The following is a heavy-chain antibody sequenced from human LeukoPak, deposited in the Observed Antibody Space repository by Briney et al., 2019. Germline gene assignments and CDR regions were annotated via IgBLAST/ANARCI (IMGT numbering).Heavy chain of an antibody. Sequence: SETLSLTCAVSGGSISSGGYCWSWIRQPPGKGLEWIGYIYHSGSTYYNPSLKSRVTISVDRSKNQFSLKLSSVTAADTAVYYCARVGSSSWYYFDYWGQGTLVTVSS. CDR1: GGSISSGGYC. D-gene: IGHD6-13*01. J-gene: IGHJ4*02. V-gene: IGHV4-30-2*01. CDR2: IYHSGST. CDR3: ARVGSSSWYYFDY.